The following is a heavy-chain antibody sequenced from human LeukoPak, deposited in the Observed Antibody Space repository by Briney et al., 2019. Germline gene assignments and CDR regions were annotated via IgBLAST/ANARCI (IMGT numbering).Heavy chain of an antibody. V-gene: IGHV4-34*01. J-gene: IGHJ6*03. Sequence: SETLSLTCAVYGGSFSGYYWSWIRQPPGKGLEWSGEINHSGSTNYNPSLKSRVTISVDTSKNQFSLKLSSVTAADTAVYYCARGSLDYGDYDYYYYYMDVWSKGTTVTVSS. CDR1: GGSFSGYY. D-gene: IGHD4-17*01. CDR2: INHSGST. CDR3: ARGSLDYGDYDYYYYYMDV.